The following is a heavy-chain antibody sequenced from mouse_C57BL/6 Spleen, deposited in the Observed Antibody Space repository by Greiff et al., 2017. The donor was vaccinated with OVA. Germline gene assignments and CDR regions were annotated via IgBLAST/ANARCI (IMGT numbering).Heavy chain of an antibody. CDR1: GYAFTNYL. CDR3: ARGEYGYLDY. D-gene: IGHD1-1*02. Sequence: QVQLKQSGAELVRPGTSVKVSCKASGYAFTNYLIEWVKQRPGQGLEWIGVINPGSGGTNYNEKFKGKATLTADKSSSTAYMQLSSLTSEDSAVYFCARGEYGYLDYWGQGTSVTVSS. CDR2: INPGSGGT. J-gene: IGHJ4*01. V-gene: IGHV1-54*01.